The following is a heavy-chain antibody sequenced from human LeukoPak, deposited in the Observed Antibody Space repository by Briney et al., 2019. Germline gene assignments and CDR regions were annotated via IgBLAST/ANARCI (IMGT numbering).Heavy chain of an antibody. V-gene: IGHV3-33*06. CDR1: GFTFSSYG. J-gene: IGHJ4*02. D-gene: IGHD3-16*01. CDR3: AKLDTFDYYFDY. Sequence: GRSLRLSCAASGFTFSSYGMHWVRQAPGKGLEWVAVIWYDGSNKYYADSVKGRFTISRDNSKNTLYLQMNSLRAEDTAVYYCAKLDTFDYYFDYWGQGTLVTVSS. CDR2: IWYDGSNK.